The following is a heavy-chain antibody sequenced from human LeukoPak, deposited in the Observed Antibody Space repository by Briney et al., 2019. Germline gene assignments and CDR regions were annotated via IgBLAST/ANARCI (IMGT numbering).Heavy chain of an antibody. CDR2: IIPIFGTA. CDR1: GGTFSSYA. CDR3: ARESFSQPRGELLDFFDY. D-gene: IGHD3-10*01. Sequence: SVKVSCKASGGTFSSYAISWVRQAPARPLEWMGGIIPIFGTANYAQKFRGRVTITAYEYTSTDYMELSRLRAEDTAVYCCARESFSQPRGELLDFFDYWGQGTLVIVCS. J-gene: IGHJ4*02. V-gene: IGHV1-69*13.